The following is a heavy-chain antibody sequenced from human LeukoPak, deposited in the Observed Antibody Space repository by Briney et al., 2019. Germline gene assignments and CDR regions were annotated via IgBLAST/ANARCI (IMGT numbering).Heavy chain of an antibody. CDR3: ARGTYYYDSSGYIGY. CDR2: ISSSGSTI. J-gene: IGHJ4*02. Sequence: GGSLRLSCGASGFTFSSYSMNWVRQAPGKGLEWVSYISSSGSTIYYADSVKGRFTISRDNAKNSLYLQMNSLRAEDTAVYYCARGTYYYDSSGYIGYWGQGTLVTASS. CDR1: GFTFSSYS. V-gene: IGHV3-48*01. D-gene: IGHD3-22*01.